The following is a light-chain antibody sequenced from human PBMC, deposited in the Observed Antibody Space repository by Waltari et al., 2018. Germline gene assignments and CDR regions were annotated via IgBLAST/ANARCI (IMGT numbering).Light chain of an antibody. Sequence: DIVLTQSPATLSLSPGERATLSCRASQSVSSFLAWYHQKRGQAPRLLIYDASTRATGIPARFSGSGSGTDFTLTISSLEPEDFAVYYCQQRKTWPITFGQGTRLEIK. CDR3: QQRKTWPIT. V-gene: IGKV3-11*01. CDR1: QSVSSF. J-gene: IGKJ5*01. CDR2: DAS.